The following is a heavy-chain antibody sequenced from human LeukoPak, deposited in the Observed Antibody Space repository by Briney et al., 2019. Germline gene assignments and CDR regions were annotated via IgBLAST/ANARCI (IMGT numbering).Heavy chain of an antibody. CDR1: SGSISSSSYY. Sequence: PSETLSLTCTVSSGSISSSSYYWGWIRQPPGKGLEWIGSIYYSGSTYYNPSLKSRVTISVDTSKNQFSLKLSSVTAADTAVYYCADITMVRWAVLTDWGQGTLVTVSS. CDR3: ADITMVRWAVLTD. V-gene: IGHV4-39*01. D-gene: IGHD3-10*01. CDR2: IYYSGST. J-gene: IGHJ4*02.